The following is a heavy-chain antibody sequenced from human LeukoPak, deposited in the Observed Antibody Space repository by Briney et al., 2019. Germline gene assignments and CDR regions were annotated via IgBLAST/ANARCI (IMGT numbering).Heavy chain of an antibody. V-gene: IGHV3-21*01. CDR2: ISSSSSYI. CDR1: GFTFSSYS. Sequence: TGGSLRLSCAASGFTFSSYSMNWVRQAPGRGLEWVSSISSSSSYIYYADSVKGRFTISRDNAKNSLYLQMNSLRAEDTAVYYCARDHNWKYFDYWGQGTLVTVSS. J-gene: IGHJ4*02. CDR3: ARDHNWKYFDY. D-gene: IGHD1-20*01.